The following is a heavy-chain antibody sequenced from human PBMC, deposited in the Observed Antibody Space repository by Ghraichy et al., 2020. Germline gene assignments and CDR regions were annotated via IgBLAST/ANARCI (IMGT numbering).Heavy chain of an antibody. Sequence: GGSLRLSCAASGFTFSSYAVGWVRQAPGKGLEWVSAITGSGDNTQYADSVKGRFTFSRDNSKNTLYLQLSSLRAEDTAVYYCAKYSSHWWNDVLDIWGQGTMVTVSS. CDR1: GFTFSSYA. J-gene: IGHJ3*02. V-gene: IGHV3-23*01. CDR2: ITGSGDNT. D-gene: IGHD2-8*02. CDR3: AKYSSHWWNDVLDI.